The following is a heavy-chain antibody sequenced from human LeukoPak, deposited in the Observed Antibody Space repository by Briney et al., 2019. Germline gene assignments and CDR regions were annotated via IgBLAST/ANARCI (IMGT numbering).Heavy chain of an antibody. Sequence: SETLSLTCAVSGASISNYYWSWIRQPPGKGLEWIGYIDYSGSTNYSPSLKSRVTISLDTSTNQFSLKLSSVTAADTAVYYCARPYSSDPFDYWGQGTLVTVSS. J-gene: IGHJ4*02. CDR2: IDYSGST. V-gene: IGHV4-59*01. CDR3: ARPYSSDPFDY. D-gene: IGHD6-19*01. CDR1: GASISNYY.